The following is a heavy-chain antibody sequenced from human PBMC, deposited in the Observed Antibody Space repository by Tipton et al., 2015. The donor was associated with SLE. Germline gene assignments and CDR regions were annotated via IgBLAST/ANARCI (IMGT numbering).Heavy chain of an antibody. CDR1: GYSITRAYY. CDR3: AGSRQNHGDLWNWEGYMDV. V-gene: IGHV4-38-2*02. J-gene: IGHJ6*03. D-gene: IGHD3-3*01. CDR2: LYHTGHT. Sequence: TLSLTCTVSGYSITRAYYWGWIRQSPGKGLEWIGSLYHTGHTYYNPSLKSRVSMSEDTSMNRFTLKVKSVTAADTAVYYCAGSRQNHGDLWNWEGYMDVWGKGTTVTVS.